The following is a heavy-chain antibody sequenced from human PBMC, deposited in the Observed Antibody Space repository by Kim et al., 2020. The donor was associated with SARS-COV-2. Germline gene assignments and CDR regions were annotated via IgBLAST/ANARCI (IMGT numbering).Heavy chain of an antibody. CDR2: TT. D-gene: IGHD6-13*01. J-gene: IGHJ5*02. Sequence: TTNHAQKFQGRVTITADASTSTAYMEMSSLRSEDTAVYYCARAAAGFWFAPWGQGTLVTVSS. V-gene: IGHV1-69*01. CDR3: ARAAAGFWFAP.